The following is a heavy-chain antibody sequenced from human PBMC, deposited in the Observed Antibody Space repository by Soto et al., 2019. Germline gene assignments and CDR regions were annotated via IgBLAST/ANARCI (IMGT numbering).Heavy chain of an antibody. CDR2: VYFSGNT. Sequence: SETLSLTCTVSGASISSSSYYWTLIRQSPGKGLEWIGYVYFSGNTNYNPSLKSRVTISIDTSKNQFSLRLASVTAADTAFYYCGSVRPSGYVLSWGQGTLVTVSS. CDR3: GSVRPSGYVLS. J-gene: IGHJ5*02. V-gene: IGHV4-61*01. D-gene: IGHD6-25*01. CDR1: GASISSSSYY.